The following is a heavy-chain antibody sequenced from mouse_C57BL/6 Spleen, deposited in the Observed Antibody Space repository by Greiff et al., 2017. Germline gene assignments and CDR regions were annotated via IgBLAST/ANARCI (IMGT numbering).Heavy chain of an antibody. CDR3: ARCHYDYDEDY. CDR1: GYTFTSYG. D-gene: IGHD2-4*01. Sequence: QVQLQQSGAELARPGASVKLSCKASGYTFTSYGISWVKQRTGQGLEWIGEIYPRSGNTYYNEKFKGMATLTADKSSSTAYMELRSLTSEDAAVYFCARCHYDYDEDYWGQGTTLTVSS. CDR2: IYPRSGNT. V-gene: IGHV1-81*01. J-gene: IGHJ2*01.